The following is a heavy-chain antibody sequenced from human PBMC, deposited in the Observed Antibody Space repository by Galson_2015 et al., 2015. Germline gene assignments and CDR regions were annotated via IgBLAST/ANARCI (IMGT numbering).Heavy chain of an antibody. CDR2: INPSGGST. CDR1: GGTFSSYA. D-gene: IGHD5-18*01. J-gene: IGHJ4*02. Sequence: SVKVSCKASGGTFSSYAISWVRQAPGQGLEWMGIINPSGGSTSYAQKFQGRVTMTRDTSTSTVYMELSSLRSEDTAVYYCATEGWGVDTAMKVYWGQGTLVTVSS. V-gene: IGHV1-46*01. CDR3: ATEGWGVDTAMKVY.